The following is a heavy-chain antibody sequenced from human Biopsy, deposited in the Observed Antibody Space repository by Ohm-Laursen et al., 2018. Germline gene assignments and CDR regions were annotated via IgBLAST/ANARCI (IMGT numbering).Heavy chain of an antibody. CDR3: AKDSGGSPLGELFH. J-gene: IGHJ4*02. V-gene: IGHV3-23*01. CDR2: INAPGGKT. D-gene: IGHD3-16*01. CDR1: GFHFHNYA. Sequence: SLRLSCAASGFHFHNYAMNWVRQAPRKGLEWVSGINAPGGKTYYADSVKGRFTISRDNAKNSLYLQMNSLRAEDTALYYCAKDSGGSPLGELFHWGQGNLVTVSS.